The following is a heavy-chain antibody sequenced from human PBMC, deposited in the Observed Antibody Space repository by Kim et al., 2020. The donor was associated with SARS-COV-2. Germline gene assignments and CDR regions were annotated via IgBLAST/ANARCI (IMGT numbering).Heavy chain of an antibody. CDR2: IQQDGSEK. Sequence: GGSLRLSCAASGFTFRNSWMSWVRQAPGKGLEWVASIQQDGSEKKYVDSVKGRFTLSRDNAKNSLYLEMSGLRAEDTAVFYCARGSGMDVWGQGTTVSVSS. CDR3: ARGSGMDV. V-gene: IGHV3-7*01. CDR1: GFTFRNSW. D-gene: IGHD3-10*01. J-gene: IGHJ6*01.